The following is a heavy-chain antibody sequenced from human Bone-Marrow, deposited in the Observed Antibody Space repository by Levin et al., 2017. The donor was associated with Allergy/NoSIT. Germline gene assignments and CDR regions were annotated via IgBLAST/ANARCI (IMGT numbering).Heavy chain of an antibody. V-gene: IGHV3-30*04. Sequence: HPGESLKISCAASGFTFSSYAMHWVRQAPGKGLEWVAVISYDESNKYYGDSVKGRFTISRDNSKNTVYVQMNSLRAEDTAVYYCARGEWDLKAFDIWGQGTMVTVSS. CDR1: GFTFSSYA. CDR3: ARGEWDLKAFDI. CDR2: ISYDESNK. J-gene: IGHJ3*02. D-gene: IGHD1-26*01.